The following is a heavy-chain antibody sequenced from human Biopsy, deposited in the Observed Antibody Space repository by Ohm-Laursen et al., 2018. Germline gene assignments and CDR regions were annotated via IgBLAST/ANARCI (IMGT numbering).Heavy chain of an antibody. CDR2: IYYTGST. D-gene: IGHD1-26*01. Sequence: TLTLTCTVSGRSISSYYWSWIRQPPGKGLEWIGYIYYTGSTNYNPSLKSRVTISVDTSMNHLSLRLTSVTAADTAVYYCARHAPSYSGSYWRYFDLWGRGTLVTVSS. V-gene: IGHV4-59*08. J-gene: IGHJ2*01. CDR1: GRSISSYY. CDR3: ARHAPSYSGSYWRYFDL.